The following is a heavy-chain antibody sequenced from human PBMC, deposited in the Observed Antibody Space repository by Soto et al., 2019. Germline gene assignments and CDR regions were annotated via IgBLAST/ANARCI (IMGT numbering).Heavy chain of an antibody. V-gene: IGHV3-74*01. D-gene: IGHD4-4*01. J-gene: IGHJ6*02. CDR2: VDGPGSGT. Sequence: GGSLRLSCAASGFPFSNYWIHWVRQVPGKGPVWVARVDGPGSGTSYADSVKGRFTISRDHAKNTVSLQMDSVRVEDTAVYFCARVYYSNLPYYFYYMDVWGQGTTVTVSS. CDR3: ARVYYSNLPYYFYYMDV. CDR1: GFPFSNYW.